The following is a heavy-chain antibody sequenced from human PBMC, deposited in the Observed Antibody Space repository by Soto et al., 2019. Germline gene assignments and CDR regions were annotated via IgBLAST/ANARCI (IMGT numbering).Heavy chain of an antibody. CDR2: VSQDGTA. Sequence: VQLLESGGGLAQPGGSLRLSCAASGFTFSTYTMAWVRQAPGRGPEWVAGVSQDGTAHYADSVKCRFTITRDNSRDTVYLQMLTLRGEDTAVYYCGKDMRPDGVWDSDYWGQGTLVTVAS. V-gene: IGHV3-23*01. CDR1: GFTFSTYT. CDR3: GKDMRPDGVWDSDY. J-gene: IGHJ4*02. D-gene: IGHD4-17*01.